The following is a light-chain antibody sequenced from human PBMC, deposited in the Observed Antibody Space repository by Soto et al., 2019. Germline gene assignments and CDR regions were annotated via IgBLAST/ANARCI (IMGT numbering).Light chain of an antibody. CDR1: QDISNY. V-gene: IGKV1-33*01. CDR3: QQYDNLPIT. CDR2: DAS. J-gene: IGKJ4*01. Sequence: DIQMTQSPSSLSASVGDRVTITCQASQDISNYLNWYQQKPGKAPKLLIYDASNWETGVPSRFSGSGSGTDFTFTISSLQPEDIATYYCQQYDNLPITFGGGTKVEIK.